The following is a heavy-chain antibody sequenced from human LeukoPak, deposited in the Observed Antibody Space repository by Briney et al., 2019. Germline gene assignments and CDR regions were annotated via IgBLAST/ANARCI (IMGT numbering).Heavy chain of an antibody. J-gene: IGHJ4*02. CDR1: GFTFSSYT. V-gene: IGHV3-7*05. CDR3: ATWSSGWQFDY. D-gene: IGHD6-19*01. Sequence: GSLRLSCAASGFTFSSYTLSWVRQAPGKGLQWVAHIKGGGSDKYYVDSVKGRFTISRDNAKTSLYLQMNSLRPEDTAVYYCATWSSGWQFDYWGQGTLVSVSS. CDR2: IKGGGSDK.